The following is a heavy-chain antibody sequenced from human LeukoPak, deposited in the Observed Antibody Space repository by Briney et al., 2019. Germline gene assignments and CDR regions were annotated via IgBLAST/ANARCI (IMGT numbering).Heavy chain of an antibody. D-gene: IGHD2-2*01. J-gene: IGHJ4*02. CDR1: GFTFSSYW. CDR2: INTDGSST. Sequence: GGSLRLSCAASGFTFSSYWMHWVRQAPGKGLVWVSRINTDGSSTSYADSVKGRFTISRDNAKNTLYLQMNSLRAEDTAVYYCARDHLDCSSTSCSFDYWGQGTLVTVSS. V-gene: IGHV3-74*01. CDR3: ARDHLDCSSTSCSFDY.